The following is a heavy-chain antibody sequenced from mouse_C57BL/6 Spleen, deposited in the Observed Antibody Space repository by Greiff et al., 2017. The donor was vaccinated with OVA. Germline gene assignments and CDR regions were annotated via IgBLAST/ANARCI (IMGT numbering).Heavy chain of an antibody. CDR1: GFTFSSYA. J-gene: IGHJ2*01. CDR2: ISSGGDYI. V-gene: IGHV5-9-1*02. CDR3: TSGYYGSSLDY. D-gene: IGHD1-1*01. Sequence: EVMLVESGEGLVKPGGSLKLSCAASGFTFSSYAMSWVRQTPEKRLEWVAYISSGGDYIYYADTVKGRFTISRDNARNTLYLQMSSLKSEDTAMYYCTSGYYGSSLDYWGQGTTLTVSS.